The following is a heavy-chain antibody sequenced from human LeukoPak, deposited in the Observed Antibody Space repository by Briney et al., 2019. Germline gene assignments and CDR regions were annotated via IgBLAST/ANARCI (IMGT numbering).Heavy chain of an antibody. CDR3: ARERIVGATIYFDY. CDR1: GGSISSGGYY. D-gene: IGHD1-26*01. J-gene: IGHJ4*02. Sequence: PSETLSLTCTVSGGSISSGGYYWSWIRQHPGKGLEWIGYIYYSGSTYYNPSLKSRVTISVDTPKNQFSLKLSSVTAADTAVYYCARERIVGATIYFDYWGQGTLVTVSS. CDR2: IYYSGST. V-gene: IGHV4-31*03.